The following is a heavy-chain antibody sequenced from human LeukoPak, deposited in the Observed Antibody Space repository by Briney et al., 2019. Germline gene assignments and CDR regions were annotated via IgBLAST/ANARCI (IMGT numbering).Heavy chain of an antibody. CDR3: ARNYYDSRGYYVGFPPFFDY. V-gene: IGHV3-66*02. CDR2: IYSGGST. CDR1: GFTVSSNY. J-gene: IGHJ4*02. Sequence: GGSLRLSCAASGFTVSSNYMSWVRQAPGKGLEWVSVIYSGGSTYYADSVKGRFTISRDNSKNTLYLQMNSLRAEDTAVYYCARNYYDSRGYYVGFPPFFDYWGQGTLVTVSS. D-gene: IGHD3-22*01.